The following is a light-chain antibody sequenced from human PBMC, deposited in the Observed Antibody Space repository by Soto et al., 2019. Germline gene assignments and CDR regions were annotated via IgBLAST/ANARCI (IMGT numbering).Light chain of an antibody. J-gene: IGKJ1*01. CDR1: ESISSN. CDR2: GVS. V-gene: IGKV3-20*01. CDR3: QHYGYSPWT. Sequence: ERAPLSSRASESISSNLAWYQQRPGQAPSXXXYGVSSRAAGIPDRFSGRGSGTDFTLTITRLEPEDFAVYYCQHYGYSPWTFGQGTKVDIK.